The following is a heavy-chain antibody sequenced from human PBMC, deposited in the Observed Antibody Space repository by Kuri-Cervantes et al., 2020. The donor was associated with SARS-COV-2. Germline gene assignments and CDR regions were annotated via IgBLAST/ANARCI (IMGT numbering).Heavy chain of an antibody. D-gene: IGHD6-6*01. CDR2: IYYSGST. CDR1: GGSFSGYY. V-gene: IGHV4-34*01. CDR3: ATRIAARPVGLEGYDWYFDL. J-gene: IGHJ2*01. Sequence: SETLSLTCAVYGGSFSGYYWSWIRQPPGKGLVWIGSIYYSGSTYYNPSLKSRVTISVDTSKNQFSLKLSSVTAADTAVYYCATRIAARPVGLEGYDWYFDLWGRGTLVTVSS.